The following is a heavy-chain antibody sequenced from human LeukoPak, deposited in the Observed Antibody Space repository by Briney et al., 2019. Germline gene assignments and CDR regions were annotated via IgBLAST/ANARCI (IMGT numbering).Heavy chain of an antibody. Sequence: SETLSLTCTVSGGSISSSSYYWGWIRQPPGKGLEWIGSIYYSWSTYYNPSLKSRVTISVDTSKNQFSLKLSSVTAADTAVYYCARFRGAIDYWGQGTLVTVSS. V-gene: IGHV4-39*01. J-gene: IGHJ4*02. CDR1: GGSISSSSYY. CDR2: IYYSWST. CDR3: ARFRGAIDY. D-gene: IGHD3-10*01.